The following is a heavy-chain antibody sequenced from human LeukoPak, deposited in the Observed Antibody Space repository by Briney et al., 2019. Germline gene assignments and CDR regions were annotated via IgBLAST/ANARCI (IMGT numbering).Heavy chain of an antibody. Sequence: ASVKVSCKASDYTFTTYAISWGRQARGQGLEWMGWISAYNGNANYAQKLQGRVTMTTDTSTSTAYMELRSLRSDDTAVYYCARSGGFGELTTWGQGTLVTVSS. J-gene: IGHJ5*02. CDR3: ARSGGFGELTT. CDR1: DYTFTTYA. D-gene: IGHD3-10*01. V-gene: IGHV1-18*01. CDR2: ISAYNGNA.